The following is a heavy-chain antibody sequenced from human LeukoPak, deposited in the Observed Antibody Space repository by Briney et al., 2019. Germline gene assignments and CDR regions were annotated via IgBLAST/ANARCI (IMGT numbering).Heavy chain of an antibody. J-gene: IGHJ4*02. CDR3: SLSGSGWYNAY. CDR1: GVSFGDYA. CDR2: IRSKGSGGTT. D-gene: IGHD6-19*01. V-gene: IGHV3-49*05. Sequence: KPGGSLRLSCTASGVSFGDYAMSWFRQAPGKGLEWVGFIRSKGSGGTTEYAASVKGRFTISRDDSKSIAYLQMNRLRAEDTAVYYCSLSGSGWYNAYWGQGTLVTVSS.